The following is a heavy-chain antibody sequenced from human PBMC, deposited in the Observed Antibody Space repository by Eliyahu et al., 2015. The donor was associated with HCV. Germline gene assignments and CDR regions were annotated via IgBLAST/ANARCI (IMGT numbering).Heavy chain of an antibody. D-gene: IGHD5-18*01. CDR1: GFTFSXXA. CDR3: AKDLATWIQPWLGD. J-gene: IGHJ4*02. Sequence: EVQLLESGGGLVQPGGSLRLSXAVXGFTFSXXAMSWVXQAPGKGLEWXSGISGSGGSTNYADSVKGRFTISRDNSKNTLYLQMNSLRAEDTAVYYCAKDLATWIQPWLGDWGQGTLVTVSS. V-gene: IGHV3-23*01. CDR2: ISGSGGST.